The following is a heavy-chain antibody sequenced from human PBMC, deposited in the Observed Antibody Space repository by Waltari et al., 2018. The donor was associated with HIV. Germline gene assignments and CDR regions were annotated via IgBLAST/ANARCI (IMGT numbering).Heavy chain of an antibody. CDR3: AKDLGDYVWGMFTGAHFDS. CDR1: GFPFDTYP. Sequence: EVQLEQSGGKLVQPGGSLSLFCSAYGFPFDTYPLNWFRQAQGKRLEWVSAISGSGDITYSASSVKGRFTISRDNSKNTVCLQMRSLRAEDTAVYYCAKDLGDYVWGMFTGAHFDSWGQGTLVTVSS. CDR2: ISGSGDIT. V-gene: IGHV3-23*04. J-gene: IGHJ5*01. D-gene: IGHD3-16*01.